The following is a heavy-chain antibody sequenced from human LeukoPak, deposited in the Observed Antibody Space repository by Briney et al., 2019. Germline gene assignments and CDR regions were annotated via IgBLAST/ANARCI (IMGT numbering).Heavy chain of an antibody. V-gene: IGHV3-33*06. CDR3: AKSRTGAAGWFDP. J-gene: IGHJ5*02. Sequence: PGRSLRLSCAASGFTFSSYGMHWVRQAPGKGLEWVAVIWYDGSNKYYADSVKGRFTISRDNSKNTLYLQMNSLRAEDAAVYYCAKSRTGAAGWFDPWGQGTLVTVSS. CDR1: GFTFSSYG. CDR2: IWYDGSNK. D-gene: IGHD6-25*01.